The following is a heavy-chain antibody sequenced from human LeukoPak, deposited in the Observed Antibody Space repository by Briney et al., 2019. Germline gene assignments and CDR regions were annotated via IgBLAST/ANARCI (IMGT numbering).Heavy chain of an antibody. CDR1: AFTFRSYG. D-gene: IGHD3-10*01. CDR3: ANMVRGVSDC. V-gene: IGHV3-30*02. J-gene: IGHJ4*02. Sequence: GGSLRLSCAASAFTFRSYGMHWVRQAPGKGLEWVAFIRYHGSDKYYADSVKDRFTISRDNSKNTLYLQMNSLRAEDTAVYYCANMVRGVSDCWGQGTLVTVSS. CDR2: IRYHGSDK.